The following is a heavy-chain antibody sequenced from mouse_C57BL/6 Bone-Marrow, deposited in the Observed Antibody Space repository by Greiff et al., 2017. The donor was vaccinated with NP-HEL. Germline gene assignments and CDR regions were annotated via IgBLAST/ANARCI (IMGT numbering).Heavy chain of an antibody. CDR1: GYTFTSYW. CDR2: IDPSDSYT. D-gene: IGHD1-1*01. V-gene: IGHV1-69*01. Sequence: QVQLQQPGAELVMPGASVKLSCKASGYTFTSYWMHWVKQRPGQGLEWIGEIDPSDSYTNYNQKFKGKSTLTVDKSSSTAYMQLSSLTSEDSAVYYCAGVHYYGSSPYYFDYWGQGTTLTVSS. CDR3: AGVHYYGSSPYYFDY. J-gene: IGHJ2*01.